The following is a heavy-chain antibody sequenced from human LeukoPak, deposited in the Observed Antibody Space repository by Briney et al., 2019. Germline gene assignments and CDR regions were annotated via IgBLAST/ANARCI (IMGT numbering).Heavy chain of an antibody. J-gene: IGHJ4*02. Sequence: RPSETLSLTCTVSGGSISSYYWSWIRQPAGKGLEWIGRIYTSGSTNYNPSLKSRVTMSVDTSKNQFSLKLSSVTAADTAVYYCASGEGYCSSTSCYETFDYWGQGTLVTVSS. CDR3: ASGEGYCSSTSCYETFDY. V-gene: IGHV4-4*07. CDR2: IYTSGST. D-gene: IGHD2-2*01. CDR1: GGSISSYY.